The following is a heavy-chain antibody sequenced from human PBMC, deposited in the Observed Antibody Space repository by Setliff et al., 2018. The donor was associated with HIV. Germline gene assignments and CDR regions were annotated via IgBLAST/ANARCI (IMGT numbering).Heavy chain of an antibody. CDR2: IYHSGST. D-gene: IGHD4-17*01. CDR1: GGSISSGGYS. J-gene: IGHJ3*02. Sequence: PSETLSLTCAVSGGSISSGGYSWSWIRQPPGKGLEWIGYIYHSGSTYYNPSLMSRVTISVDRSKNQFSLKLSSVTAADTAVYYCARGILIIGDFDAFDIWGQGNAGHRLL. V-gene: IGHV4-30-2*01. CDR3: ARGILIIGDFDAFDI.